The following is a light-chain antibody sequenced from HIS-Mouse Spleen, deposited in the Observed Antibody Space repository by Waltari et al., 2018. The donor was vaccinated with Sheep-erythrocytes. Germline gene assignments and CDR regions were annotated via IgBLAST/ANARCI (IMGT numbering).Light chain of an antibody. CDR2: EGS. Sequence: SPGQSITLSCTGTSSDVGSYNLVSWYQQHPGKAPKLMIYEGSKRPSGVSNRFSGSKSGNTASLTISGLQAEDEADYYCCSYAGSSTPWVFGGGTKLTVL. CDR1: SSDVGSYNL. J-gene: IGLJ3*02. CDR3: CSYAGSSTPWV. V-gene: IGLV2-23*01.